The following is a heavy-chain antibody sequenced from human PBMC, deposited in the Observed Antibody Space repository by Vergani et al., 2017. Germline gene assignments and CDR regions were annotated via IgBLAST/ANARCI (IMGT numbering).Heavy chain of an antibody. CDR2: IIPILGIA. Sequence: QVQLVQSGAEVKKPGSSVKVSCKASGGTFSSYTISWVRQAPGQGLEWMGRIIPILGIANYAQKFQGRVTITADKSTSTAYMELSSLRSEDTAVYYCATDGRYCSSTSCPDAFDIWGQGTMVTVSS. V-gene: IGHV1-69*08. CDR1: GGTFSSYT. D-gene: IGHD2-2*01. CDR3: ATDGRYCSSTSCPDAFDI. J-gene: IGHJ3*02.